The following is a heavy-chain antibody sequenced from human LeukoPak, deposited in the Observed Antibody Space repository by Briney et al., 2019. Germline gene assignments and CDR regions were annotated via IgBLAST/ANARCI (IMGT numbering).Heavy chain of an antibody. Sequence: SETLSLTCTVSGGSISSYYWSWIRQPPGKGLEWIGYIYYSGSTNYNPSLKSRVTISVDTSKNQFSLKLSSVTAADTAVYYCARAGAFSRQEYYYGMDVWGQGTTVTVSS. CDR1: GGSISSYY. J-gene: IGHJ6*02. D-gene: IGHD3-3*02. CDR3: ARAGAFSRQEYYYGMDV. CDR2: IYYSGST. V-gene: IGHV4-59*01.